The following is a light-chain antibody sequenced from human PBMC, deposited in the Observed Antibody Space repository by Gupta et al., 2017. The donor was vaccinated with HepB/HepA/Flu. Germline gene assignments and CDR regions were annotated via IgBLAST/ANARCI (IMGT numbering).Light chain of an antibody. CDR2: DAS. CDR3: QQRTNRPTST. V-gene: IGKV3-11*01. J-gene: IGKJ1*01. Sequence: EIVFPQSPATLSLSPGERATLSCRASQSVSSHLAWYQQKPGQAPRLLIYDASNRATGTPARFSGSGSGTDFTLTISSLEPEDFAIYYCQQRTNRPTSTFGQGTKVEIK. CDR1: QSVSSH.